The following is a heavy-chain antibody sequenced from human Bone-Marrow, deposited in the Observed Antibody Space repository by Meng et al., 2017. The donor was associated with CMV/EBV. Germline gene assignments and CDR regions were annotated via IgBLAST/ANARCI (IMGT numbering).Heavy chain of an antibody. J-gene: IGHJ6*02. Sequence: GESLKISCAASGFTFDDYGMSWVRQAPGKGLEWVSSISSSSSYIYYADSVKGRFTISRDNAKNSLYLQMNSLRAEDTAVYYCARDLREMITIFGVVTDYYYGMDVWGQGTTVTVSS. CDR2: ISSSSSYI. CDR3: ARDLREMITIFGVVTDYYYGMDV. D-gene: IGHD3-3*01. V-gene: IGHV3-21*01. CDR1: GFTFDDYG.